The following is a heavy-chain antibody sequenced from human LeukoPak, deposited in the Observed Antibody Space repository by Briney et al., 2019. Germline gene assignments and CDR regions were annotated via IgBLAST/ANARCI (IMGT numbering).Heavy chain of an antibody. V-gene: IGHV3-23*01. CDR3: AKHYYDSSAYYEFYFAY. D-gene: IGHD3-22*01. CDR1: GFTFSSYA. J-gene: IGHJ4*02. CDR2: MSGSGVGT. Sequence: GGSLRLSCAASGFTFSSYAMSWVRQAPGKGLEWVSGMSGSGVGTYYADSVKGRLTISRDNSKNTLYLRMNNLRAEDTAVYFCAKHYYDSSAYYEFYFAYWGQGTLVTVSS.